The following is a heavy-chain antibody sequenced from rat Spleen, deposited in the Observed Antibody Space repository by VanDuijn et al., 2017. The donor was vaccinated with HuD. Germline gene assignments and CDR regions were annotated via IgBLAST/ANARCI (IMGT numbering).Heavy chain of an antibody. V-gene: IGHV4-2*01. CDR2: INKDSSTI. Sequence: EVKLVESGGGLVQPGSSLKLSCAASGFIFNNYWMGWVRQAPGKGLEWLGEINKDSSTINWTPSLKDKFTVSRDNAQNTLYLQMDSLRSEDTATYYCTSDDNSGYGWFAYWGQGTLVTVSS. CDR3: TSDDNSGYGWFAY. J-gene: IGHJ3*01. CDR1: GFIFNNYW. D-gene: IGHD4-3*01.